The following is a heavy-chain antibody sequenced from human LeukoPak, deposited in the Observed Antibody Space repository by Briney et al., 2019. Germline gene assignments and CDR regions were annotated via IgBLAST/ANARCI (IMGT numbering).Heavy chain of an antibody. CDR2: IYNSGTT. V-gene: IGHV4-59*08. CDR3: ARHRVGCRDIDY. J-gene: IGHJ4*02. D-gene: IGHD1-26*01. CDR1: GGSISGYY. Sequence: SETLSLTCTVSGGSISGYYWSWIRQPPGKGLEWIGYIYNSGTTNYNPSLKSRVTISVDTSKNQFSLKLSSVTAADTALYYCARHRVGCRDIDYWGQGTLVTVSS.